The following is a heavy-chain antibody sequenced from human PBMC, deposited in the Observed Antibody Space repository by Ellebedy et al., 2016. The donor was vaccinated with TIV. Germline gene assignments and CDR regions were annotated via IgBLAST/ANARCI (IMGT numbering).Heavy chain of an antibody. J-gene: IGHJ4*02. CDR3: ATTLNYGGNCFFDN. D-gene: IGHD4-23*01. V-gene: IGHV3-21*01. CDR2: ISSTGYYI. Sequence: PGGSLRLSCAASGFIFNHYSMNWVRQAPGKGLEWISSISSTGYYIYYADSVKGRFTISRDNAKNSVDLQMNTLRAEDTAVYYCATTLNYGGNCFFDNWGQGTLVTVSS. CDR1: GFIFNHYS.